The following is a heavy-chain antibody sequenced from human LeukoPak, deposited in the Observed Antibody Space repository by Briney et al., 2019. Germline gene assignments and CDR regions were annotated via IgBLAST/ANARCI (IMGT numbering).Heavy chain of an antibody. CDR1: GYTFTSYG. D-gene: IGHD3-16*01. Sequence: ASVKVSCKASGYTFTSYGISWVRQAPGQGLEWMGWINPNSGGTNYAQKFQGRVTMTRDTSISTAYMELSRLRSDDTAVYYCARDRFGTLIPLDYWGQGTLVTVSS. CDR3: ARDRFGTLIPLDY. V-gene: IGHV1-2*02. CDR2: INPNSGGT. J-gene: IGHJ4*02.